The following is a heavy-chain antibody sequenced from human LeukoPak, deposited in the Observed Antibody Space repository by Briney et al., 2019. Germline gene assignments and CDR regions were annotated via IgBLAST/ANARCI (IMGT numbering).Heavy chain of an antibody. V-gene: IGHV1-2*02. CDR1: GYTFTGYY. Sequence: ASVKVSCKASGYTFTGYYMHWVRQAPGQGLEWMGWINPNSGGTNYAQKFQGRVTMTRDTSISTAHMELSRLRSDDTAVYYCARNAGDSVYAFDIWGQGTMVTVSS. CDR3: ARNAGDSVYAFDI. D-gene: IGHD7-27*01. J-gene: IGHJ3*02. CDR2: INPNSGGT.